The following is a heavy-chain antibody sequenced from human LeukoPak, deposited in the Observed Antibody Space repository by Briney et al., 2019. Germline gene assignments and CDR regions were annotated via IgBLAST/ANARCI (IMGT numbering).Heavy chain of an antibody. CDR1: GFTFGDYA. CDR2: IRSKAYGGTT. V-gene: IGHV3-49*03. D-gene: IGHD3-3*01. Sequence: GGSLRLSCTASGFTFGDYAMSWFRQAPGKGLEWAGFIRSKAYGGTTEYAASVKGRFTISRDDSKSIAYLQMNSLKTEDTAVYYCTRVPALDNFWSGYYGMDVWGQGTTVTVSS. CDR3: TRVPALDNFWSGYYGMDV. J-gene: IGHJ6*02.